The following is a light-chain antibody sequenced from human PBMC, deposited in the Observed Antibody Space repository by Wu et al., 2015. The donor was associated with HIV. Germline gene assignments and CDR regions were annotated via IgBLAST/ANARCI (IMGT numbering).Light chain of an antibody. Sequence: EIVMTQSPATLSVSPGERATLSCRANQSISTNLAWYQRKPGQAPRLLMYGASTRAPGISGRFSGSGSGTEFTLTISSMQSEDFAVYYCQQYNDWPPRWTFGQGTKVEIK. CDR1: QSISTN. CDR2: GAS. J-gene: IGKJ1*01. V-gene: IGKV3-15*01. CDR3: QQYNDWPPRWT.